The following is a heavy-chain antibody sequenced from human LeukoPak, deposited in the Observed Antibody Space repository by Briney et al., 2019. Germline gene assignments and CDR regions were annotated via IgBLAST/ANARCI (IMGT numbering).Heavy chain of an antibody. CDR1: GFTFSSYE. V-gene: IGHV3-48*03. D-gene: IGHD6-13*01. Sequence: GGSLRLSCAASGFTFSSYEMNWVRQAPGKGLEWVSYISSGSTIYYADSVKGRFTISRDNAKNSLYLQMNSLRAEDTAVYYCARDGVPAANDYWGQGTLVTVSS. J-gene: IGHJ4*02. CDR3: ARDGVPAANDY. CDR2: ISSGSTI.